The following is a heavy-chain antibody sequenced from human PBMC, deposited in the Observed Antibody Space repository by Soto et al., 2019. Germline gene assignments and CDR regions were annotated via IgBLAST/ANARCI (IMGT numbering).Heavy chain of an antibody. CDR3: ARDHKTWMGIFDY. V-gene: IGHV1-18*04. J-gene: IGHJ4*02. CDR2: ISGYNDRT. CDR1: GYTFTAYG. Sequence: QVQLVQSGPEVKRPGASVKVSCKTSGYTFTAYGIRWVRQAPGQGLEWVGWISGYNDRTNYAQRLQGRVTVTTDTSTTTAYMELSSLRSDDTAVYYCARDHKTWMGIFDYWGQGTLVTVSS. D-gene: IGHD2-15*01.